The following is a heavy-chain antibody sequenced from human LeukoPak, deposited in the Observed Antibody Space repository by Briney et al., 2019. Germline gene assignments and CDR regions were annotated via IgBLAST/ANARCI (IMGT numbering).Heavy chain of an antibody. J-gene: IGHJ4*02. CDR2: ISAYNGNT. CDR3: ARDQHSGSSPFGY. V-gene: IGHV1-18*01. Sequence: GASVKVSCKASGYTFTSYGISWVRQAPGQGLERTGWISAYNGNTDYAQKLEGRVTMTTDTSTSTAYMELRSLRSDDTAVYYCARDQHSGSSPFGYWGQGTLVTVSS. CDR1: GYTFTSYG. D-gene: IGHD1-26*01.